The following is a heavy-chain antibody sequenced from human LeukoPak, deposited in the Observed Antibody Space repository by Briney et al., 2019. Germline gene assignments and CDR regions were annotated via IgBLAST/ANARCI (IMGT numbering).Heavy chain of an antibody. D-gene: IGHD6-6*01. CDR3: ARGSYYFDN. V-gene: IGHV3-7*01. CDR2: IKKDGSEK. CDR1: GFTFSSYW. J-gene: IGHJ4*02. Sequence: SGGSLRLSCAASGFTFSSYWMSWVRQAPGKGLEWVANIKKDGSEKYYVDSVKGRFTMSRDNAKNSLYLQMNSLRGEATAVYYCARGSYYFDNWGQGTLVTVSS.